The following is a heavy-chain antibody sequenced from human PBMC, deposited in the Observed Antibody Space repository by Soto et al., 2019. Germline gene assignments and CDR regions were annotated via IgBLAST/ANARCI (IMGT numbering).Heavy chain of an antibody. CDR1: GYTFTSYG. Sequence: QVPLVQSGAEVKKPGASVKVSCKASGYTFTSYGISWVRQAPGQGLEWMGWISAYNGNTNYAQKLQGRVTMTTDTSTSTAYIELRSLRSDDTAVYYCARVPWLVRFLGHWFDPWGQGTLVTVSS. D-gene: IGHD6-19*01. CDR2: ISAYNGNT. J-gene: IGHJ5*02. V-gene: IGHV1-18*01. CDR3: ARVPWLVRFLGHWFDP.